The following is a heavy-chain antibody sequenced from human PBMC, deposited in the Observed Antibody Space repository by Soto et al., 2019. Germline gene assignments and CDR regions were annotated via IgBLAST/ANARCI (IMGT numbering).Heavy chain of an antibody. J-gene: IGHJ5*02. CDR1: GGSISSSNW. Sequence: QVQLQESGPGLVKPSGTLSLTCAVSGGSISSSNWWRWVRQPPGNGLEWIGEIYHSGSTNYNPSLKSRVTISVDKSKTQFSLKLSSVTAADTAVYYCARDYMVRGVMRWFDPWGQGTLVTVSS. D-gene: IGHD3-10*01. V-gene: IGHV4-4*02. CDR2: IYHSGST. CDR3: ARDYMVRGVMRWFDP.